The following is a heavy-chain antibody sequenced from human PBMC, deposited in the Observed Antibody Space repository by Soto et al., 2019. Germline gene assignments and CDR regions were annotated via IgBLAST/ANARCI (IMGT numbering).Heavy chain of an antibody. Sequence: GGSLRLSCGASGFTFSRYYMNWVRQAPGKGLEWVSSISTTSTYTHYADSLKGRFTISRDNAKKLLYLQMDSLRAEDTAVYYCARDDGLSSTNVKAFDIWGQGTKVTVSS. V-gene: IGHV3-21*01. J-gene: IGHJ3*02. CDR1: GFTFSRYY. CDR2: ISTTSTYT. CDR3: ARDDGLSSTNVKAFDI. D-gene: IGHD2-2*01.